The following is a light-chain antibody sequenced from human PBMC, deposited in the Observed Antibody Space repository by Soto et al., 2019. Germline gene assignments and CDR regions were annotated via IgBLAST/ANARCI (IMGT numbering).Light chain of an antibody. Sequence: QSVLTQPPSVSGAPGQRVTISCTGPSSNIGAGYDVHWYQQLPGTAPKLLIYGNNNRPSGVPDRFSGSKSGTSASLAITGLQAEDEAEYFCQSYDSNLNGFYVFGTGTKLTVL. CDR1: SSNIGAGYD. CDR2: GNN. J-gene: IGLJ1*01. CDR3: QSYDSNLNGFYV. V-gene: IGLV1-40*01.